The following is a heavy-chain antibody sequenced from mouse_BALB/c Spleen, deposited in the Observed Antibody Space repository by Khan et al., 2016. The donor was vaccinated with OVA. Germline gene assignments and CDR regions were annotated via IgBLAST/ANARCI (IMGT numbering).Heavy chain of an antibody. Sequence: EVELVESGPGLVKPSQSLSLTCTVTGYSITSGYAWNWIRQFPGNKLEWMDYISYSGVTSYTPSLKSRISITRDTSKNQFFLQLTSVTTEDTATYYCARGNYYGYYFDYWGQGTTLTVSS. D-gene: IGHD1-1*01. CDR3: ARGNYYGYYFDY. CDR2: ISYSGVT. J-gene: IGHJ2*01. V-gene: IGHV3-2*02. CDR1: GYSITSGYA.